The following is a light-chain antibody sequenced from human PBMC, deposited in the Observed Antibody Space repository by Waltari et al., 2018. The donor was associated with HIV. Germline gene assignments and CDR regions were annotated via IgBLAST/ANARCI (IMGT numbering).Light chain of an antibody. Sequence: EIVMTQSPATLSVSPGERATLSCRASQSVSSNLAWYQQKPGQAPRLLIYGASTRATGNPARFSGSGSGTEFTLTISSLQSEDFAVYYCQQYNNWPPLFTFGPGTKVDIK. V-gene: IGKV3-15*01. CDR1: QSVSSN. J-gene: IGKJ3*01. CDR2: GAS. CDR3: QQYNNWPPLFT.